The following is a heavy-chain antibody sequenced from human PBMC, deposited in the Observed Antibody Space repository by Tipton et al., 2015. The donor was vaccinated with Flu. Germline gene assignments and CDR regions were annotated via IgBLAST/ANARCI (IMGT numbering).Heavy chain of an antibody. Sequence: QLVQSGAEVKKPGSSVKVSCKASGGTFSSYAISWVRQAPGQGLEWMGGIIPIFGTANYAQKFQGRVTMTTDTSTSTAYMELRSLRSDDTAVYYCARQRANVLRFLEWWFDYWGQGTLVTVSS. CDR3: ARQRANVLRFLEWWFDY. D-gene: IGHD3-3*01. J-gene: IGHJ4*02. CDR2: IIPIFGTA. CDR1: GGTFSSYA. V-gene: IGHV1-69*06.